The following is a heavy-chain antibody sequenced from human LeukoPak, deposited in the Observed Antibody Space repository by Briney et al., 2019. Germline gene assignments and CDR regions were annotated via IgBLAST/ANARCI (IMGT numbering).Heavy chain of an antibody. Sequence: GGSLRLSCAASGFPFSDHYMDWVRLAPGKGLEWVGCIRNKANSYGTEYAASVKGRFSISRDGSKDSLYLQMNSLRSEDTALYYCTRVRLGAATRYFDYWGQGTLVTVSS. CDR3: TRVRLGAATRYFDY. CDR2: IRNKANSYGT. D-gene: IGHD1-26*01. CDR1: GFPFSDHY. J-gene: IGHJ4*02. V-gene: IGHV3-72*01.